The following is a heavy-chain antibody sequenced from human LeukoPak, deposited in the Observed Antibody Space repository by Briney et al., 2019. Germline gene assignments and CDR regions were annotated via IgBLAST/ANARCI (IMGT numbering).Heavy chain of an antibody. CDR2: IYYSGST. D-gene: IGHD4-17*01. J-gene: IGHJ4*02. CDR3: ARESGDHELFDY. CDR1: GGSINNYY. V-gene: IGHV4-59*01. Sequence: SETLSLTCTVSGGSINNYYWSWIRQPPGKGLEYIGYIYYSGSTNYNPSLKSRVTISVDTSKNQFSLKLSSVTAADTAVYYCARESGDHELFDYWGQGTLVTVSS.